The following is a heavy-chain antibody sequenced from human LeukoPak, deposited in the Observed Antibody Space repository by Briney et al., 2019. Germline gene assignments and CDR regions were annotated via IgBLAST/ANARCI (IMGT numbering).Heavy chain of an antibody. CDR2: IQQDGSVQ. Sequence: PGGSLRLSCAASGLIFRSYWMSWVRQAPGKGLEWVANIQQDGSVQYYVDSVKGRFTISRDNAYNTLYLQMNSLSAEDTAVYYCATHDVLTGYPYFDFWGQGTLVAVSS. J-gene: IGHJ4*02. D-gene: IGHD3-9*01. CDR1: GLIFRSYW. V-gene: IGHV3-7*01. CDR3: ATHDVLTGYPYFDF.